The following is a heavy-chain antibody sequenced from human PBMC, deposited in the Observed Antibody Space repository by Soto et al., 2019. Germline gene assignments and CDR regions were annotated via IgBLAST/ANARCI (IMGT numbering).Heavy chain of an antibody. CDR3: ARDTRMVRGVNSYYYMDV. J-gene: IGHJ6*03. V-gene: IGHV4-59*01. CDR1: GGSINSYY. Sequence: SETLSLTCTVSGGSINSYYWSWIRQPPGKGLEWIGYIYYSGSPNYNPSLKSRVTMTVDTSKNQFSLKLSSVTAADTAIYYCARDTRMVRGVNSYYYMDVWGRGTTVTVSS. D-gene: IGHD3-10*01. CDR2: IYYSGSP.